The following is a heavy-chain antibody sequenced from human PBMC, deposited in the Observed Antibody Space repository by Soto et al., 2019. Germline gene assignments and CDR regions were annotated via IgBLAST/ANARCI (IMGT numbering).Heavy chain of an antibody. V-gene: IGHV1-2*04. CDR1: GYTFTDYY. CDR2: INPNSGGT. CDR3: ARQYGYSYGYYFGY. D-gene: IGHD5-18*01. Sequence: QVQLVQSGAEVKKPGSSLKVSCKASGYTFTDYYMHWVRQAPGQGLEWMGWINPNSGGTNYAQKFQGWVTMTRDPSISTAYLELRRLRSDDTAVYYCARQYGYSYGYYFGYWGQGTLVTVSS. J-gene: IGHJ4*02.